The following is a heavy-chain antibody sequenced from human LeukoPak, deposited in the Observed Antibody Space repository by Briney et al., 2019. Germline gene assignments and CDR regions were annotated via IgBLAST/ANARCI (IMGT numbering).Heavy chain of an antibody. Sequence: SETLSLTCTVSGGSISSGGYYWSWIRQHPGKGLEWIGRIYTSGSTNYNPSLKSRVTMSVDTSKNQFSLKLSSVTAADTAVYYCARDPGSSWYNEYFDYWGQGTLVTVSS. CDR1: GGSISSGGYY. CDR3: ARDPGSSWYNEYFDY. CDR2: IYTSGST. D-gene: IGHD6-13*01. V-gene: IGHV4-61*02. J-gene: IGHJ4*02.